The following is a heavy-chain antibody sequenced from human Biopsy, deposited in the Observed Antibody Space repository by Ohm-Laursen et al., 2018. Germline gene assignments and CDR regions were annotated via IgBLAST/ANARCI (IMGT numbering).Heavy chain of an antibody. CDR3: ATKLTGYFHH. Sequence: SVNVSCKAPVGTFSNYGVNWVRQAPGQGLEWLGGNIPILGTGNYAQKFQDRVTVAADTSTSTATMELRSLRSDDTAVYYCATKLTGYFHHWGQGTLVIVSS. J-gene: IGHJ1*01. CDR1: VGTFSNYG. CDR2: NIPILGTG. D-gene: IGHD3-9*01. V-gene: IGHV1-69*06.